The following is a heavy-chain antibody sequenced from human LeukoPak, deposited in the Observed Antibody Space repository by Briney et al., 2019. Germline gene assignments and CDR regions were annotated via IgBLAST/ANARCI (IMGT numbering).Heavy chain of an antibody. CDR3: TRYLCSSTRCQYHFDY. CDR2: IYPGDSDT. D-gene: IGHD2-2*01. J-gene: IGHJ4*02. CDR1: GYSFTSYW. Sequence: GESLKISCKASGYSFTSYWIGWVRQMPGKGLEWMGIIYPGDSDTKYSPSFQGQDTISADKSISTAYLQWSSLKASDTAMYYCTRYLCSSTRCQYHFDYWGQGTLVTVSS. V-gene: IGHV5-51*06.